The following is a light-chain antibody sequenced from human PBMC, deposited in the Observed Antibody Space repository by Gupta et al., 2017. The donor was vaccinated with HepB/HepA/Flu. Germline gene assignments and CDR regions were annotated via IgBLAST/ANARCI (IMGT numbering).Light chain of an antibody. J-gene: IGKJ1*01. CDR1: QSRLHSNGFNY. CDR2: LGA. V-gene: IGKV2-28*01. Sequence: DIVRTQCPLSLPVTPGEPSSISCRSSQSRLHSNGFNYLDWYLQKPGQSPQLLLSLGAQRATGVPDRISGSGCGTDFTLKISRGEAEDVGVYYCTQRLYTPWTFGQGTXVEIK. CDR3: TQRLYTPWT.